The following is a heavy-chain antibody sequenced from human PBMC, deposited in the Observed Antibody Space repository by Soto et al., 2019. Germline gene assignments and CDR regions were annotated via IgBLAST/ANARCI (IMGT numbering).Heavy chain of an antibody. J-gene: IGHJ3*02. D-gene: IGHD3-3*01. V-gene: IGHV4-4*07. Sequence: SETLSLTCTVSGGSISSYYWSWIRQPAGKGLEWIGRIYTSGSTNYNPSLKSRVTMSVDTSKNQFSLKLSSVTAADTAVYYCARDRTTIFGVVIEVDAFDIWGQGTMVTVSS. CDR2: IYTSGST. CDR3: ARDRTTIFGVVIEVDAFDI. CDR1: GGSISSYY.